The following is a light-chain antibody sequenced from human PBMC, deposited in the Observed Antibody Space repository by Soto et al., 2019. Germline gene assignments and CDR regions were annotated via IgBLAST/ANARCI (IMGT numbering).Light chain of an antibody. CDR2: EVS. V-gene: IGLV2-23*02. J-gene: IGLJ1*01. Sequence: QSVLTQPAPVSGAPGQSITLSCTGTRSDVGSYNLVSWYQQHPGKAPKLMIYEVSKRPSGVSNRFSGSKSGNTASLTISGLQAEDEADYYCCSYAGSSTPYVFGTGTKVTVL. CDR3: CSYAGSSTPYV. CDR1: RSDVGSYNL.